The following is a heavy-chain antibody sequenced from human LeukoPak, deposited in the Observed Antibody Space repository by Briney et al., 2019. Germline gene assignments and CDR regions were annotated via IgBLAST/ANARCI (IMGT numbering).Heavy chain of an antibody. CDR1: GGTFSSYA. V-gene: IGHV1-69*13. CDR3: AISVYYYDSSGYLSYWYFDL. CDR2: IIPIFGTA. J-gene: IGHJ2*01. D-gene: IGHD3-22*01. Sequence: GASVKVSCKASGGTFSSYAISWVRQAPGQGLEWMGGIIPIFGTANYAQKFQGRVTITADESTSTAYMELSSLRSEDTAVYYCAISVYYYDSSGYLSYWYFDLWGRGTLVTVSS.